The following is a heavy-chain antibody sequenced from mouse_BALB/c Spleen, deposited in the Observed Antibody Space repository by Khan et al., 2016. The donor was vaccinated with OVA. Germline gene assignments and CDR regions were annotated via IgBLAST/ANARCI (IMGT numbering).Heavy chain of an antibody. D-gene: IGHD2-14*01. J-gene: IGHJ4*01. CDR3: AKAYYRYDGYYAMDY. V-gene: IGHV2-6-4*01. Sequence: QVQLKESGPGLVAPSQSLSITCTVSGFSLSRYNIHWVRQPPGKGLEWLGMIWGGGGTDYNSTLKSSMSISKDNSKSHVFLIMNSLQTDDSAVYYCAKAYYRYDGYYAMDYWGQGTSVTVSS. CDR2: IWGGGGT. CDR1: GFSLSRYN.